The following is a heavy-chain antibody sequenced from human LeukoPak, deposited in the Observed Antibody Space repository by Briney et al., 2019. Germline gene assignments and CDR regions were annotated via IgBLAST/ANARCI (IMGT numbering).Heavy chain of an antibody. J-gene: IGHJ3*02. Sequence: ASVKVSCKISGYTLTELSMHWVRQAPGKGLEWMGSFNPEDGETLYAQKFQGRVTMTKDTSRNTAYMELRSLRSDDTAVYYCARDDDSSGFDAFDIWGQGTMVAVSS. CDR1: GYTLTELS. CDR2: FNPEDGET. V-gene: IGHV1-24*01. D-gene: IGHD6-19*01. CDR3: ARDDDSSGFDAFDI.